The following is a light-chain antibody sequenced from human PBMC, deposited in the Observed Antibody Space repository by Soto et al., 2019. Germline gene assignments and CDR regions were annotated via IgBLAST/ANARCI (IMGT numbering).Light chain of an antibody. CDR1: QSVSSY. V-gene: IGKV3-11*01. Sequence: EIVLTQSTATMPFSPGERATLSCRASQSVSSYLAWYQQKPGQAPRLLIYDASNRATGIPARFSGSVSGTDGTITISSLEKEDGAVYYCQQCGSSTWTFGQGTKVDIK. CDR2: DAS. CDR3: QQCGSSTWT. J-gene: IGKJ1*01.